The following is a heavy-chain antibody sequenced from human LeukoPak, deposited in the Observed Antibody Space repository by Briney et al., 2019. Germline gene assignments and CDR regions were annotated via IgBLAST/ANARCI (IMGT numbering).Heavy chain of an antibody. J-gene: IGHJ4*02. CDR2: ISSNGGST. D-gene: IGHD3-10*01. V-gene: IGHV3-64*01. CDR3: ARVSDRVFDY. Sequence: GGSLRLSCAVSGFTVNSYAMSWVRQAPGKGLEYVSAISSNGGSTYYANSVKGRFTISRDNSKNTLYLQMGSLRAEDMAVYHCARVSDRVFDYWGQGTLVTVSS. CDR1: GFTVNSYA.